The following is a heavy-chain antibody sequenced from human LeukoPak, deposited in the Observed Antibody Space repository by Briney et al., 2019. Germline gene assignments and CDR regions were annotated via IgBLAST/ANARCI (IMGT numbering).Heavy chain of an antibody. V-gene: IGHV4-39*07. CDR3: ASIICSSTSCYFDY. CDR1: GGSISSSSYY. J-gene: IGHJ4*02. D-gene: IGHD2-2*01. CDR2: IYYSGST. Sequence: SETLSLTCTVSGGSISSSSYYWGWIRQPPGKGLEWIGSIYYSGSTYYNPSLKSRVTISVDTSKNQFSLKLSSVTAADTAVYYCASIICSSTSCYFDYWGQGTLVTVSS.